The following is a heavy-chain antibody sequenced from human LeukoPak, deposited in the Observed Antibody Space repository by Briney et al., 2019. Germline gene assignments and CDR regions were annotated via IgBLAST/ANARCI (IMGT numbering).Heavy chain of an antibody. CDR1: GFTFSSYE. CDR3: AKDYYDFWSGYYLDAFDI. D-gene: IGHD3-3*01. J-gene: IGHJ3*02. V-gene: IGHV3-48*03. Sequence: PGGSLRLSCAASGFTFSSYEMNWVRQAPGKGLEWVSYISSSGSTIYYADSVKGRFTISRDNSKNTLYLQMNSLRAEDTAVYYCAKDYYDFWSGYYLDAFDIWGQGTMVTVSS. CDR2: ISSSGSTI.